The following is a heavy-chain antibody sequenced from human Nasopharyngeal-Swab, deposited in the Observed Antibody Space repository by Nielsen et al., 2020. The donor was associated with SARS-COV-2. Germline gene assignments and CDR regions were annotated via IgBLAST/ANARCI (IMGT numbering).Heavy chain of an antibody. D-gene: IGHD3-3*01. V-gene: IGHV4-39*01. CDR2: FYYSGST. Sequence: RQAPGKGLEWIGYFYYSGSTYYNPSLKSRVTISVDTSKNQFSLKLSSVTAADTAVYYCASCRTSITIFGVVIRNGMDVWGQGTTVTVSS. J-gene: IGHJ6*02. CDR3: ASCRTSITIFGVVIRNGMDV.